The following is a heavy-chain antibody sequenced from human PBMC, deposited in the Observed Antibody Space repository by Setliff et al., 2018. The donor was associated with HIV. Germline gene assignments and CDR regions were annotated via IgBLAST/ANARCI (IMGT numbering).Heavy chain of an antibody. J-gene: IGHJ3*02. CDR1: GDTFATYV. Sequence: SVKVSCKGSGDTFATYVVSWVRQAPGQGLEWMGGRSPIFSTTNYAQKFQGRVTITTDESTSRAYMELSSLRSEDTAVYYCAITSRGYSLQRGGAFDIWGQGTLVTVSS. CDR3: AITSRGYSLQRGGAFDI. V-gene: IGHV1-69*05. D-gene: IGHD3-22*01. CDR2: RSPIFSTT.